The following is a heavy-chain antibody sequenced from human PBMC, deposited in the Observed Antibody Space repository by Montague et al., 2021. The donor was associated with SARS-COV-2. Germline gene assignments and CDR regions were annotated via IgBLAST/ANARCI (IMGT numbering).Heavy chain of an antibody. Sequence: SETLSLTCTVSGSISGYYWTWIRQSAGKGLEWIGRISSSGGIDYNASPKSRVTMSLDTSKIQLSLKLSSVTAADTAVYYCARQYIGYNRRFDYWGQGALVTVSP. D-gene: IGHD5-12*01. J-gene: IGHJ4*02. V-gene: IGHV4-4*07. CDR2: ISSSGGI. CDR1: GSISGYY. CDR3: ARQYIGYNRRFDY.